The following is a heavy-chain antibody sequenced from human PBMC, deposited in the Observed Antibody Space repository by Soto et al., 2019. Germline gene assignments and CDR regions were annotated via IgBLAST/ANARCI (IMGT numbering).Heavy chain of an antibody. CDR2: IGHSGGT. V-gene: IGHV4-34*01. J-gene: IGHJ4*02. Sequence: VQLQQWGAGLLKPSETLSVTCAVYGGSFSGYYWSWIRQPPGKRLEWIGEIGHSGGTVYNPSLESRVTISEDSSDNRFSLTLTSVTAADTAVYYCARHGGYYFDYWGQGAPVTVSS. D-gene: IGHD3-16*01. CDR1: GGSFSGYY. CDR3: ARHGGYYFDY.